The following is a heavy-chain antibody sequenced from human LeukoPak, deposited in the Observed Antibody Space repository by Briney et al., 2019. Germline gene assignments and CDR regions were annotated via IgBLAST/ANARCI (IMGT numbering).Heavy chain of an antibody. D-gene: IGHD3-9*01. CDR2: IYYTGST. CDR3: ANSRPYYDILTGQSDDAFDI. V-gene: IGHV4-59*01. J-gene: IGHJ3*02. CDR1: GGSISTYY. Sequence: PSETLSLTCTVSGGSISTYYWSWIRQPPGKGLEWIGYIYYTGSTNYNHSLKSRVTMSVDTSKNQFSLKLTSVTAADTAVYYCANSRPYYDILTGQSDDAFDIWGQGTMVTVSS.